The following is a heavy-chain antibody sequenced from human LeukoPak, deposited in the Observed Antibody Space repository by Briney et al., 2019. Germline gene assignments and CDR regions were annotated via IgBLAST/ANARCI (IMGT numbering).Heavy chain of an antibody. Sequence: PGGSLRLSCAASGFTFDDYAMHWVRQAPGKGLEWVAFIRYDGSNKYYADSVKGRCTISRDNSKNTLYLQMNSLRAEDTAVYYCAKVDGSGRYMDVWGKGTTVTISS. CDR1: GFTFDDYA. J-gene: IGHJ6*03. CDR2: IRYDGSNK. V-gene: IGHV3-30*02. CDR3: AKVDGSGRYMDV. D-gene: IGHD6-19*01.